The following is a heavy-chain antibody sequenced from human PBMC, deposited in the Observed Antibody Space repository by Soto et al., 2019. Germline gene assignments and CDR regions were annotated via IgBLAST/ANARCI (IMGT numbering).Heavy chain of an antibody. CDR2: IHTDGST. J-gene: IGHJ3*02. CDR3: GRAPSNVGTHLINAFDI. D-gene: IGHD3-10*01. Sequence: PGGCLRLSCVASGFSVGGNYMTWVRQAPGKGLQWVSVIHTDGSTKYADCVEGRFTISRDNSKNTVYLQMNSLRAEDTALYFCGRAPSNVGTHLINAFDIWRQGTLVPFSS. CDR1: GFSVGGNY. V-gene: IGHV3-53*01.